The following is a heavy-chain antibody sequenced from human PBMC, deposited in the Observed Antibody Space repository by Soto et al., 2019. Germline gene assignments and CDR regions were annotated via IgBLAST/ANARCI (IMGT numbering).Heavy chain of an antibody. CDR3: ARESEDLTSNFDY. Sequence: GGSLRLSCAASGFTFTRYSMNWVRQAPGKGLEWVSSISSTTNYIYYGDSMKDRFTISRDNAKNSLYLEMNSLRAEDTAVYYCARESEDLTSNFDYWGQGTLVTAPQ. CDR2: ISSTTNYI. CDR1: GFTFTRYS. V-gene: IGHV3-21*06. J-gene: IGHJ4*02.